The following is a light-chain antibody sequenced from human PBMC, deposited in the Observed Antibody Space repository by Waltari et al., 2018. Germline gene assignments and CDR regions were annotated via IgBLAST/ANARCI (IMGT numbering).Light chain of an antibody. CDR3: SSHTATVPHV. CDR1: SNDVGGYGY. V-gene: IGLV2-14*01. Sequence: HSALTQPASVSGSPGQSITISCTGTSNDVGGYGYVSWYQQYPGKAPKLIIYEVSYRPSGISTRFSGSKSGNTASLTISGLQAEDEADYYCSSHTATVPHVFGTGTRVTVV. CDR2: EVS. J-gene: IGLJ1*01.